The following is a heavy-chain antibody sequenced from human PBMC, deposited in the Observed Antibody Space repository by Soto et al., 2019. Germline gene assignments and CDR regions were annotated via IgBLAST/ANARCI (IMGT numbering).Heavy chain of an antibody. D-gene: IGHD2-15*01. CDR2: TNTKSGYT. J-gene: IGHJ4*02. V-gene: IGHV1-8*01. Sequence: QVQLVQSGAEVKKPGASVKVSCKTSGYTFTNYDINWVRQATGQGIEWMGWTNTKSGYTGSAQKLQGRETMHQDSPIRKAYMELHRLTSYHTGVDYCSGTAGGLDYWGKGTQTTVS. CDR1: GYTFTNYD. CDR3: SGTAGGLDY.